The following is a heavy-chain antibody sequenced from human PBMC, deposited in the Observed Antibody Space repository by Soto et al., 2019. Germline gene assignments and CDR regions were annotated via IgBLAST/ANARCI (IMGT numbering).Heavy chain of an antibody. Sequence: QVQLQESGPGLVKPSQTLSLTCTVSGASISSGGHYWSWIRQHPGKGLEWIGYIYYSGSTYYNPSLKSRVIISVDTSKNQFSLKLNSVTAADTAVYYCAREIVVSARWFDPWGQGTLVTVSS. CDR3: AREIVVSARWFDP. J-gene: IGHJ5*02. V-gene: IGHV4-31*03. CDR2: IYYSGST. CDR1: GASISSGGHY. D-gene: IGHD3-22*01.